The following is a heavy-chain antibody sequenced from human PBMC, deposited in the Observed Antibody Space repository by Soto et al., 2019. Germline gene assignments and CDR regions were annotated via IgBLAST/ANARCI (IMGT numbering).Heavy chain of an antibody. Sequence: EVQLVESGGGLVQPGGSLRLSCAASGFTFSSYDMHWVRQATGKGLEWVSAIGTAGDTYYPGSVKGRFTISRENAKNSLYLQMNSLRAGDTAVYYCARDRSGSSTSSGMDVWGQGTTVTVSS. CDR1: GFTFSSYD. D-gene: IGHD2-2*01. CDR2: IGTAGDT. J-gene: IGHJ6*02. V-gene: IGHV3-13*04. CDR3: ARDRSGSSTSSGMDV.